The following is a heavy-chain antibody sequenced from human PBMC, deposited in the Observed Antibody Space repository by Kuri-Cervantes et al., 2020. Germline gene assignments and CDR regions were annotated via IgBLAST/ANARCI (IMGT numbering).Heavy chain of an antibody. CDR3: ARRFTGDRYFDL. D-gene: IGHD7-27*01. CDR2: IYYSGST. Sequence: WVRQAPGKGLEWIGYIYYSGSTYYNPSLKSRVSMSVDTSKNQFSLKLSSVTAVDTAVYYCARRFTGDRYFDLWGRGTLVTVSS. V-gene: IGHV4-28*01. J-gene: IGHJ2*01.